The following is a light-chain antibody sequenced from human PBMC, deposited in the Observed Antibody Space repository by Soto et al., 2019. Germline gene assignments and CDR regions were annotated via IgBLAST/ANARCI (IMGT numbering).Light chain of an antibody. Sequence: SLLTQPPSVSGAPGQGGTISCTGSSPKIGAGNDVHWYQHLPGTAPKLLISDNSNRPSGVPDRFSGSKSGTSASLAITGLQAEDEADYYCQSYDSSLSSYVFGSGTKV. J-gene: IGLJ1*01. CDR2: DNS. V-gene: IGLV1-40*01. CDR3: QSYDSSLSSYV. CDR1: SPKIGAGND.